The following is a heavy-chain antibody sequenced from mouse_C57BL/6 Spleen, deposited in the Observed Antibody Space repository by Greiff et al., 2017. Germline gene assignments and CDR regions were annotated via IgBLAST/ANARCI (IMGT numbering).Heavy chain of an antibody. CDR1: GYAFTNYL. CDR2: INPGSGGT. D-gene: IGHD3-2*02. Sequence: VKLMESGAELVRPGTSVKVSCKASGYAFTNYLIEWVKQRPGQGLEWIGVINPGSGGTNYNEKFKGKATLTADKSSSTAYMQLSSLTSEDSAVYFCARRSSGYGAMDYWGQGTSVTVSS. CDR3: ARRSSGYGAMDY. J-gene: IGHJ4*01. V-gene: IGHV1-54*01.